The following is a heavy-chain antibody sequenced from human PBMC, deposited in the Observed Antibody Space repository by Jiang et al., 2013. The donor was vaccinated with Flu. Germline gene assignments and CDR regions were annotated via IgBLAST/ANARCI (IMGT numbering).Heavy chain of an antibody. D-gene: IGHD1-1*01. CDR3: ARGSQLRAFDI. J-gene: IGHJ3*02. V-gene: IGHV4-30-2*01. Sequence: SRVTISVDRSKNQFSLKLSSVTAADTAVYYCARGSQLRAFDIWGQGTMVTVSS.